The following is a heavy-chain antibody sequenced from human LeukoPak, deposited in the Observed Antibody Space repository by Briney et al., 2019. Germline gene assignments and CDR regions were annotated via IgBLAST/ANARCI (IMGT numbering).Heavy chain of an antibody. D-gene: IGHD1-26*01. CDR3: AGGIVEFDY. V-gene: IGHV3-30*02. J-gene: IGHJ4*02. CDR1: GFTFSSYG. CDR2: IRYDGSNE. Sequence: PGGSLRLSCAASGFTFSSYGMHWVRQAPGKGLEWVSFIRYDGSNEYYADSVRGRFTISRDNAKNSLYLQMNSLRAEDTAVYYCAGGIVEFDYWGQGTLVTVSS.